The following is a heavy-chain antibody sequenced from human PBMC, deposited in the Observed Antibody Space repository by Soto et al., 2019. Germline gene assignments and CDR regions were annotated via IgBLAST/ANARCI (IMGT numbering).Heavy chain of an antibody. Sequence: EVQLVESGGGLVQPGGSLRLSCAASGFTFSSYWMSWVRQAPGKGLEWVANIKQDGSEKYYVDSVQGRFTISRDNAKNSLYLQMNSLRAEDTAVYYCARDRPVLMVYAMESHYFDYWGQGTLVTVSS. J-gene: IGHJ4*02. CDR3: ARDRPVLMVYAMESHYFDY. V-gene: IGHV3-7*01. CDR2: IKQDGSEK. CDR1: GFTFSSYW. D-gene: IGHD2-8*01.